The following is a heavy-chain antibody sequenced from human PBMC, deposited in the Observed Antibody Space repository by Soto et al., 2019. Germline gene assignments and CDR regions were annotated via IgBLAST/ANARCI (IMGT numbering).Heavy chain of an antibody. CDR2: IYYSGST. CDR3: ATLDTAMVYGFDY. CDR1: GGSISSYY. D-gene: IGHD5-18*01. Sequence: SETLSLTCTVSGGSISSYYWSWIRQPPGKGLEWIGYIYYSGSTNYNPSLKSRVTASVDTSKNQFSLKLSSVTAADTAVYYCATLDTAMVYGFDYWGQGTRVTVSS. V-gene: IGHV4-59*08. J-gene: IGHJ4*02.